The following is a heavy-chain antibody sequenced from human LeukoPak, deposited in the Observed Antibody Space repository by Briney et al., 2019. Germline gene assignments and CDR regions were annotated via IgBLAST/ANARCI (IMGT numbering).Heavy chain of an antibody. Sequence: PGGSLRLSCAASGFTVDSNYLSWVRQAPGKGLEWVSTIYTGGNTYYAASVKGRFTISRDFSKNTVFLHMNSLRAEDTAMYYCARRPDYGDFADYWGQGTLVTVSS. V-gene: IGHV3-53*01. CDR3: ARRPDYGDFADY. CDR1: GFTVDSNY. D-gene: IGHD4-17*01. J-gene: IGHJ4*02. CDR2: IYTGGNT.